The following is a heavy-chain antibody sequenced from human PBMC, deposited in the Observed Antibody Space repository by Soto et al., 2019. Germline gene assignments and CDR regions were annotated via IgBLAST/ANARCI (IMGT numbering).Heavy chain of an antibody. CDR1: GYTFASYA. V-gene: IGHV1-18*01. CDR2: LSAYNGNT. J-gene: IGHJ4*02. CDR3: ARDPPPPDY. Sequence: QVQLVQSGAEVKKPGASVKVSCKASGYTFASYAISCMRQAPGQGLEWMGWLSAYNGNTNYAQKLQGRVTMTTDTSTSTADVELRILGSDETAVYYCARDPPPPDYWGQGTLVTVSS.